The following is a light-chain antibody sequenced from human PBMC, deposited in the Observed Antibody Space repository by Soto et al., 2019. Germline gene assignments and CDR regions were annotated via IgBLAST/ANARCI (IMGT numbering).Light chain of an antibody. J-gene: IGLJ3*02. CDR3: TSYTSSNTWV. CDR2: DVT. V-gene: IGLV2-14*01. Sequence: QSALTQPASVSGSPGQSITISCTGTSSDIGGHNYVSWYQHHPGKAPTVMIYDVTNRPSGVSNRFSGSKSGNTASLAISGLQAEDEADYYCTSYTSSNTWVFGGGTQLTVL. CDR1: SSDIGGHNY.